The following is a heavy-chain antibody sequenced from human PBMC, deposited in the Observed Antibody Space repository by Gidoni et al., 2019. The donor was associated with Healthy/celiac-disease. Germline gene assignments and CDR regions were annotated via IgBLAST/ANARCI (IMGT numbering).Heavy chain of an antibody. J-gene: IGHJ4*02. CDR2: ISSSSSYI. CDR1: GFTFSSYS. CDR3: ASLQWPFDY. D-gene: IGHD6-19*01. Sequence: EVQLVESGVGLVKPGGSLSLSCAARGFTFSSYSMNWGRQAPGKGLEWVSSISSSSSYIYYADSVKGRFTISRDNAKNSLYLQMNSLRAEDTAVYYCASLQWPFDYWGQGTLVTVSS. V-gene: IGHV3-21*01.